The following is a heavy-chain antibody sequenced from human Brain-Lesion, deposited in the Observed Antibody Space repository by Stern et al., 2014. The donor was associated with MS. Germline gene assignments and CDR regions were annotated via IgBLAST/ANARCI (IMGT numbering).Heavy chain of an antibody. Sequence: VQLVESGPGLVKPSETLSLTCTVAGGSVSSTSYAWAWIRQPPGKGLEWIGTIYYSGNTYYSPSPKSRLTLSLDTSKNQFSLQLRSGTAADTAVYYCAGEEDIRYCSGGSCTGNWFDPWGQGTLVTVSS. CDR2: IYYSGNT. CDR3: AGEEDIRYCSGGSCTGNWFDP. CDR1: GGSVSSTSYA. J-gene: IGHJ5*02. D-gene: IGHD2-15*01. V-gene: IGHV4-39*01.